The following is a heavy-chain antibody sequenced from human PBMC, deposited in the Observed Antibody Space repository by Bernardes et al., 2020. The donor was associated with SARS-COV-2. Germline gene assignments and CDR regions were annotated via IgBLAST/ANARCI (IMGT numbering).Heavy chain of an antibody. CDR3: ARGSLDRIRGFNTGVWFDS. Sequence: SETLSLTCAVPGDSISGSSWGWIRQPPGKGLEWVGYIYKSGSTYYNPSLESRVTISVDRSKNQFSLRLSSAAAADTAVYYCARGSLDRIRGFNTGVWFDSWGHGTLVTVSS. J-gene: IGHJ5*01. CDR2: IYKSGST. D-gene: IGHD3-10*01. V-gene: IGHV4-30-2*01. CDR1: GDSISGSS.